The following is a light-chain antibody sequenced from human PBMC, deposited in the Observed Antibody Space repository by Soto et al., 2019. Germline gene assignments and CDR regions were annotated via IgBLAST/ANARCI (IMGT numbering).Light chain of an antibody. Sequence: EIVLTQSPATLSLSPWERATLSCRASQSVSSYLAWYQQKPGQAPRLLIYDASNRATGIPARFSGSGSGTDFTLTISSREPEDFAVYYCQQRSNWPRTFGQGTRLEIK. CDR1: QSVSSY. CDR2: DAS. CDR3: QQRSNWPRT. V-gene: IGKV3-11*01. J-gene: IGKJ5*01.